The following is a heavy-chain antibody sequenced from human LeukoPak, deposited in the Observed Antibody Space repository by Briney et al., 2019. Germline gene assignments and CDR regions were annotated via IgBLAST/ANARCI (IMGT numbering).Heavy chain of an antibody. CDR1: GGSISSYY. CDR3: AREGPGHWYFDL. CDR2: FHTTGNT. J-gene: IGHJ2*01. V-gene: IGHV4-4*07. Sequence: SETLSLTCTVSGGSISSYYWSWIRQPAGKGLEWIGRFHTTGNTKYNPSLKSRVTMSADTSKNQFSLKLSSVTAADTAVYYCAREGPGHWYFDLWGRGTLATVSS.